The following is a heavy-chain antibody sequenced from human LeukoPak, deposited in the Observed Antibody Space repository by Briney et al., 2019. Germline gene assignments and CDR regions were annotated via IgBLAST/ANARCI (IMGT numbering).Heavy chain of an antibody. V-gene: IGHV1-8*01. CDR2: VNPNSGHT. J-gene: IGHJ4*02. CDR1: GYTFTSYD. CDR3: ARVKLGSFSYNRFDY. D-gene: IGHD7-27*01. Sequence: ASVKVSCKASGYTFTSYDINWVRQATGQGLEWMGWVNPNSGHTGYAQKFQGRVTMARNTSISTAYMELSSLRSEDTAVYYCARVKLGSFSYNRFDYWGQGTLVTVSS.